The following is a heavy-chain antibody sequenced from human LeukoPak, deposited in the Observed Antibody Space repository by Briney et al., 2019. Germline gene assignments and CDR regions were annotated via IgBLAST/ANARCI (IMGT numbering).Heavy chain of an antibody. V-gene: IGHV3-11*01. CDR3: ARDHSAMIVVDY. J-gene: IGHJ4*02. CDR1: GFTFSSYA. D-gene: IGHD3-22*01. CDR2: ISSSGSTI. Sequence: KTGGSLRLSCAASGFTFSSYAMSWIRQAPGKGLEWVSYISSSGSTIYYADSVKGRFTISRDNAKSSLYLQMNSLRAEDTAVYYCARDHSAMIVVDYWGQGTLVTVSS.